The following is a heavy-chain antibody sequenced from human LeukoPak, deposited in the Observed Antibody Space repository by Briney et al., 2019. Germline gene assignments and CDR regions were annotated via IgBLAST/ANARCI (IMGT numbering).Heavy chain of an antibody. D-gene: IGHD3-16*01. Sequence: RASQTLSLTCTVSGGSISSGSYYWSWIRQPAGKGLEGIGRIYTSGSTNYNPSLKSRVTISVDTSKNQFSLKLSSVIAADTAVYYCAGGFDSNPEYWGQGTLVTVSS. J-gene: IGHJ4*02. CDR2: IYTSGST. V-gene: IGHV4-61*02. CDR1: GGSISSGSYY. CDR3: AGGFDSNPEY.